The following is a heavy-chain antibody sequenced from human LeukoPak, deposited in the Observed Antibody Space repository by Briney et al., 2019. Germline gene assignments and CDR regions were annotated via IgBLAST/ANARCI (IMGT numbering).Heavy chain of an antibody. CDR1: GFTFSSYI. D-gene: IGHD1-7*01. CDR2: ISKDGTNE. V-gene: IGHV3-30-3*01. J-gene: IGHJ4*02. Sequence: GGSLRLSCAASGFTFSSYITHWVRQAPGKGREWVAVISKDGTNEYYADSVKGRFTISRDNSKNTLYLQMSSLRAEDTAVYYCAKDERNWNYNLASQTYDWGQGTLVTVSS. CDR3: AKDERNWNYNLASQTYD.